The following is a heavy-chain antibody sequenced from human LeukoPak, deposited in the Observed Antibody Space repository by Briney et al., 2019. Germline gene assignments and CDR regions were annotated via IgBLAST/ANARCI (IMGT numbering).Heavy chain of an antibody. J-gene: IGHJ4*02. Sequence: SETLSLTCTVSGGSISSGDYYWSWIRQPPGKGPEWIGYIYYSGSTYYNPSLKSRVTISVDTSKNQFSLKLSSVTAADTAVYYCASSIAAAGSGYFDYWGQGTLVTVSS. CDR3: ASSIAAAGSGYFDY. V-gene: IGHV4-30-4*01. CDR2: IYYSGST. CDR1: GGSISSGDYY. D-gene: IGHD6-13*01.